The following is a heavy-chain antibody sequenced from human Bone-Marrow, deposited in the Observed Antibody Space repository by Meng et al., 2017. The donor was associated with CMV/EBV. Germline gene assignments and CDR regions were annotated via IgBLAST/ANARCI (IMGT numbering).Heavy chain of an antibody. CDR3: ARVVPASIPHYYYGMAV. J-gene: IGHJ6*02. D-gene: IGHD2-2*01. Sequence: ASVKVSCKASGYTFTGYYMHWVRQAPGQGLEWMGWINPNSGGTNYAQKFQGRVTMTRDTSISTAYMELSRLRSDDTAVYYCARVVPASIPHYYYGMAVWGQGNTVNVSS. CDR1: GYTFTGYY. CDR2: INPNSGGT. V-gene: IGHV1-2*02.